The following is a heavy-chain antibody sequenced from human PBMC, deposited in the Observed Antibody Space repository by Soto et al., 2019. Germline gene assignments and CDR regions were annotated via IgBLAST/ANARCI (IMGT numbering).Heavy chain of an antibody. Sequence: GESLKISCKGSGYSFTSSRIGWLHQMPGKGLEWMGIIYPGDSDTRYSPSFQGQVTISADKSISTAYLQWSSLKASDTAMYYCARHSSSWYYYYYGMDVWGQGTTVTVSS. CDR3: ARHSSSWYYYYYGMDV. CDR2: IYPGDSDT. J-gene: IGHJ6*02. D-gene: IGHD6-13*01. CDR1: GYSFTSSR. V-gene: IGHV5-51*07.